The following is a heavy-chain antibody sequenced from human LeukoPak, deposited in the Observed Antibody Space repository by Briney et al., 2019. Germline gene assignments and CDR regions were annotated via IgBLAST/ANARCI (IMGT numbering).Heavy chain of an antibody. J-gene: IGHJ5*02. CDR3: AREVDAAAAYNWFDP. CDR2: IYYSGNT. V-gene: IGHV4-39*07. Sequence: PSETLSLTCSLSGGSISSSSYYWAWLRQPPGTGLEWIGSIYYSGNTYYSPSLKSRVTISVDTSKNQFSLRLSSVTAADTAVYYCAREVDAAAAYNWFDPWGQGTLVTVSS. D-gene: IGHD2-2*01. CDR1: GGSISSSSYY.